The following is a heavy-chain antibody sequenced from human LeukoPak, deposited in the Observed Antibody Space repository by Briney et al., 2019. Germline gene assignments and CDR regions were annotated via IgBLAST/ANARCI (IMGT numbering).Heavy chain of an antibody. CDR3: ARDDSVGDYAWWFDP. V-gene: IGHV4-39*02. CDR1: GGTISSSSYY. J-gene: IGHJ5*02. CDR2: IYYSGST. D-gene: IGHD1-26*01. Sequence: PSETLSLTCTVSGGTISSSSYYWGWIRQPPGKGLEWIGTIYYSGSTYYNPSLKSRVTISVDTSKNQFSLKLSSVTAADTAVYYCARDDSVGDYAWWFDPWGQGTLVTVSS.